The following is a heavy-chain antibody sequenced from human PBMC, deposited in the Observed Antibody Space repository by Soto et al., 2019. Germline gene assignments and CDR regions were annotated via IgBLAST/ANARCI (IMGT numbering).Heavy chain of an antibody. D-gene: IGHD2-15*01. V-gene: IGHV4-39*02. Sequence: SETLSLTCTVSGGSINSNNYYWAWIRQPPGKGLAWIASIYYDGSTYYNPSLKSRVSISVDTSKNHFSLKLSSTTAADTAVYYCAKVVVAATRHTDFDSWGQGTLVTVSS. CDR1: GGSINSNNYY. CDR3: AKVVVAATRHTDFDS. CDR2: IYYDGST. J-gene: IGHJ4*02.